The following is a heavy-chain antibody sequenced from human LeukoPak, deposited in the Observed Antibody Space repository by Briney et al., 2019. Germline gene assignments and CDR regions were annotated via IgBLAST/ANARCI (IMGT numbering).Heavy chain of an antibody. CDR1: GFTFRSDA. V-gene: IGHV3-23*01. J-gene: IGHJ4*02. D-gene: IGHD6-6*01. CDR3: AKPWSSRGIAGRRPTKYYSDY. CDR2: LCGSCGST. Sequence: PGGSLRLSCAASGFTFRSDAMSWVRPAPGKGPEWVSALCGSCGSTFYADSVKGRFTIPRDNSKKPLYLQMNSLRGQDTAVYYCAKPWSSRGIAGRRPTKYYSDYWGQGTLVTVSS.